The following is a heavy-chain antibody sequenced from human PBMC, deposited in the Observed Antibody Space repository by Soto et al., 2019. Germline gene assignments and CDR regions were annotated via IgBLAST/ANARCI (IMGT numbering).Heavy chain of an antibody. J-gene: IGHJ5*02. D-gene: IGHD1-26*01. CDR2: ISTTGAYI. V-gene: IGHV3-21*01. CDR1: GFTLSDYN. Sequence: GGSLRLSGLASGFTLSDYNMNWVRQAPGKGLEWLSSISTTGAYIHYAASVKGRFAISRDNAKSTVYLQMSSLRGEDTAIYYCARDRHSGSYSWFHPWGQGTLVTVSS. CDR3: ARDRHSGSYSWFHP.